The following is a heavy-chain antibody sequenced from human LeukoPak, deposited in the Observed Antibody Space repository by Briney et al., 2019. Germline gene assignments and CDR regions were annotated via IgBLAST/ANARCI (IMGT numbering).Heavy chain of an antibody. V-gene: IGHV4-59*01. J-gene: IGHJ4*02. CDR1: GGSINSYY. Sequence: SETLSLTCTVSGGSINSYYWSWIRQPPGKGLEWVGYIYYSGSTNYSPSLKGRVTISVDTSKNQFSLKLSSVTAADTAVYYCARGLAAAGTSYFDYWGQGTLVTVSS. D-gene: IGHD6-13*01. CDR2: IYYSGST. CDR3: ARGLAAAGTSYFDY.